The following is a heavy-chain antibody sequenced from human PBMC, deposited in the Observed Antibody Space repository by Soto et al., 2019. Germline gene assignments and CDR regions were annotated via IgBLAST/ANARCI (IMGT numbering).Heavy chain of an antibody. V-gene: IGHV1-69*10. D-gene: IGHD6-6*01. J-gene: IGHJ6*02. CDR3: ESLIAARPYDYYYGMDV. Sequence: ASVKVSCKASGGTFSSYTISWVRQAPGQGLEWMGGIIPILGIANYAQKFQGRVTITADKSTSTAYMELSSLRSEDTAVYDCESLIAARPYDYYYGMDVWGQGTTVTVSS. CDR2: IIPILGIA. CDR1: GGTFSSYT.